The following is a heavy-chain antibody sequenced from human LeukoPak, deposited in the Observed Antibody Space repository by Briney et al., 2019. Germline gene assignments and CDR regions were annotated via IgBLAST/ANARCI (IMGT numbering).Heavy chain of an antibody. CDR1: GYTFTSFG. D-gene: IGHD2-21*02. CDR3: AREGCGGDCYSPMTVDY. Sequence: GASVKVSCKASGYTFTSFGISWVRQAPGQGPEWMGWISAYNGNTNYAQKLQGRVTMTTDTSTSTAYMELRSLRSDDTAVYYCAREGCGGDCYSPMTVDYWGQGTLVTVSS. V-gene: IGHV1-18*01. CDR2: ISAYNGNT. J-gene: IGHJ4*02.